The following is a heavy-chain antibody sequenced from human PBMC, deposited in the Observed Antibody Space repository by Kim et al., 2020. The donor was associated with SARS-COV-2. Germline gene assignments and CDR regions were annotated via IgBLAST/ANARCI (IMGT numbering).Heavy chain of an antibody. V-gene: IGHV4-59*01. J-gene: IGHJ4*02. D-gene: IGHD3-22*01. Sequence: SETLSLTCTVSGGSISSYYWSWIRQPPGKGLEWIGYIYYSGSTNYNPSLKSRVTISVDTSKNQFSLKLSSVTAADTAVYYCARYYYDSSGYFDYWGQGTLVTVSS. CDR1: GGSISSYY. CDR2: IYYSGST. CDR3: ARYYYDSSGYFDY.